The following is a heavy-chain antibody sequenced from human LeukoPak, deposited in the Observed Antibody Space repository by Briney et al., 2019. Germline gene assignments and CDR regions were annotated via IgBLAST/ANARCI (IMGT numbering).Heavy chain of an antibody. J-gene: IGHJ4*02. CDR3: ARSSAYCSGGSCYPSG. D-gene: IGHD2-15*01. CDR1: GFTFSSYA. CDR2: ISYDGSNK. V-gene: IGHV3-30-3*01. Sequence: PGRSLRLSCAASGFTFSSYAMHWVRQAPGKGLEWVAVISYDGSNKYYADSVKGRFTISRDNSKNTLYLQMNSLRAEDTAVYYCARSSAYCSGGSCYPSGWGQGTLVTVSS.